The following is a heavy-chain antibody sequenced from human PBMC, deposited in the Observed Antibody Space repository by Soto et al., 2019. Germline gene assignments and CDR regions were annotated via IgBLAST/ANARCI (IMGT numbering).Heavy chain of an antibody. Sequence: QVQLVEYGGGVVQPGRSLRLSCAASGFTFSSYGMHWVRQAPGKGLEWVAVISYDGSNKFYADSVKGRFTISRDNSKNTLYLQMNSLRAEDTAVYYCAKDGLWFGEFADYYGMDVWGQGTTVTVSS. CDR1: GFTFSSYG. J-gene: IGHJ6*02. CDR2: ISYDGSNK. D-gene: IGHD3-10*01. CDR3: AKDGLWFGEFADYYGMDV. V-gene: IGHV3-30*18.